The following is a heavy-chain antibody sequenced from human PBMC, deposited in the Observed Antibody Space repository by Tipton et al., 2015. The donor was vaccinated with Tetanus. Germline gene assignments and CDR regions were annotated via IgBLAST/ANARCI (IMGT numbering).Heavy chain of an antibody. Sequence: TLSLTCTVSGGSVRSGDYSWNWIRQPPGKGLEWLAYVSYSGRTNSNYSLKSRITISQDTSKNQFSLRLTSVTAADTAVYYCARQRMHQTPRESGDDYWGQGTLVLVSS. CDR2: VSYSGRT. V-gene: IGHV4-61*08. CDR3: ARQRMHQTPRESGDDY. D-gene: IGHD3-10*01. CDR1: GGSVRSGDYS. J-gene: IGHJ4*02.